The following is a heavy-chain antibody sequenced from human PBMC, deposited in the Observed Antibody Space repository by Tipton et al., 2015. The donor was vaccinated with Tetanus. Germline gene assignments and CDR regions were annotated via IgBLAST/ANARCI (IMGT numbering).Heavy chain of an antibody. J-gene: IGHJ4*02. Sequence: LVQSGAEVKVSCKASGYTFTSYGISWVRQAPGQGLEWMGWISAYNGNTNYAQKLQGRVTMTTDTSTSTAYMELRSLRSDDTAVYYCAREPPPIYSGSYGGDYWGQGTLVTVSS. CDR3: AREPPPIYSGSYGGDY. CDR2: ISAYNGNT. V-gene: IGHV1-18*01. CDR1: GYTFTSYG. D-gene: IGHD1-26*01.